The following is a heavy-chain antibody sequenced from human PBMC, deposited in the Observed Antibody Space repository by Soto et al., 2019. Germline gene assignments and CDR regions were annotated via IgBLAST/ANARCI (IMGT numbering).Heavy chain of an antibody. CDR1: GGTIRSSNYY. D-gene: IGHD6-19*01. CDR3: ARIPYSSASFDY. J-gene: IGHJ4*02. V-gene: IGHV4-39*02. CDR2: IDYSGST. Sequence: PSETLSLTCTVSGGTIRSSNYYWAWIRQPPGKGLEWIGSIDYSGSTYYNPSLKSRVTISVDTSKNHFSLKLRSVTAADTAVYYCARIPYSSASFDYWGQGTLVTVSS.